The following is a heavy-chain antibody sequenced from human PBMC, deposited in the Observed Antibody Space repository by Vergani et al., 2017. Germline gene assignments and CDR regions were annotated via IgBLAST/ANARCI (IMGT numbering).Heavy chain of an antibody. CDR3: VRARCSGPCFMSNWFDS. J-gene: IGHJ5*01. D-gene: IGHD5-12*01. CDR1: GFSFSGYW. CDR2: IKSDGSIT. V-gene: IGHV3-74*01. Sequence: EVQLVESGGGLIHPGWSLRLSCEGSGFSFSGYWMHWVRQSPEKGLVWVSRIKSDGSITNYADAVKGRFTISRDNAKNTLYLEMNSLRGDDTAIYYCVRARCSGPCFMSNWFDSWGQGTLVTVSS.